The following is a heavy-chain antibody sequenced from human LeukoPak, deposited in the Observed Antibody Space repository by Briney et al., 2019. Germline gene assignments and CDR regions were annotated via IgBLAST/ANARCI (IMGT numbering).Heavy chain of an antibody. J-gene: IGHJ3*02. CDR1: GFTFSSYA. CDR2: ISGSGGST. CDR3: AKGDDYPRGVEFDI. V-gene: IGHV3-23*01. Sequence: GGSLRLSCAASGFTFSSYAMSWVRQAPGKGLEWVSAISGSGGSTYYADSVKGRFTISRVNSKNTLYLQMNSLSAEDTAVYYCAKGDDYPRGVEFDIWGQGTMVTVSS. D-gene: IGHD5-24*01.